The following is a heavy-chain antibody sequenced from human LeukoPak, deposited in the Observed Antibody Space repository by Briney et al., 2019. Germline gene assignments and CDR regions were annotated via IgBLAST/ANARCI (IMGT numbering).Heavy chain of an antibody. J-gene: IGHJ4*02. D-gene: IGHD2-2*01. CDR1: GGSISSGGYS. V-gene: IGHV4-30-2*01. CDR2: IYHSGST. CDR3: ARVGRGVVVPAATFDY. Sequence: PSETLSLTCAVSGGSISSGGYSWSWIRQPPGKGLEWIGYIYHSGSTYYNPSLKSRVTISVDRSKNQFSLKLSSVTAADTAVYYCARVGRGVVVPAATFDYWGQGTLVTVSS.